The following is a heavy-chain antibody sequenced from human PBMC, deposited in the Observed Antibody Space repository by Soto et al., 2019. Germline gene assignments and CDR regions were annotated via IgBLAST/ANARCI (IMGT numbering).Heavy chain of an antibody. CDR3: VKGGSGGNWRYYFDY. CDR2: IYYSGST. J-gene: IGHJ4*02. CDR1: GDSISSHY. D-gene: IGHD2-15*01. Sequence: SETLSLTCTVSGDSISSHYWSWIRQPPGKGLEWIGYIYYSGSTNYNPSLTSRVTISVDTSKNQFSLKLSSVTATDTAVYYCVKGGSGGNWRYYFDYWGQGIQVTVSS. V-gene: IGHV4-59*11.